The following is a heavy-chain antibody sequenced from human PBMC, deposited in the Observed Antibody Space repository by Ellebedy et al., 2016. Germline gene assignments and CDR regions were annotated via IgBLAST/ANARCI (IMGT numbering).Heavy chain of an antibody. J-gene: IGHJ4*02. Sequence: GESLKISCAASGFTFSSYAMHWVRQAPGKGLEWVAVISYDGSNKYYADSVKGRFTISRDNSKNTLYLQMNSLRAEDTAVYYCARGVDSEDDYWGQGTLVTVSS. CDR1: GFTFSSYA. CDR2: ISYDGSNK. D-gene: IGHD2-21*01. CDR3: ARGVDSEDDY. V-gene: IGHV3-30-3*01.